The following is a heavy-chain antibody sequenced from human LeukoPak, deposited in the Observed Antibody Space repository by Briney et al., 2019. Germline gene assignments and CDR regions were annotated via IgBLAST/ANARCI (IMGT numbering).Heavy chain of an antibody. CDR2: MNPNSGNT. CDR1: GYTFTSYD. V-gene: IGHV1-8*01. CDR3: AIDGSGTQKENWFDP. Sequence: ASVKVSCKASGYTFTSYDINWVRQATGQGLEWMGWMNPNSGNTGYAQKFQGRVTITRNTSISTAYMELSSLRSEDTAVYYCAIDGSGTQKENWFDPWGQGTLVTVSS. J-gene: IGHJ5*02. D-gene: IGHD3-10*01.